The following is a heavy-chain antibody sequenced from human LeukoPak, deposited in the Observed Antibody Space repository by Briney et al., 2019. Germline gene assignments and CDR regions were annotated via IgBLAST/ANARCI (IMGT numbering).Heavy chain of an antibody. V-gene: IGHV4-34*01. CDR2: INHSGST. CDR3: ARARLGGYRNWVDP. Sequence: SETLSLTCAVYGGSFSGYYWSWIRQPPGKGLEWIGEINHSGSTNYNPSLKGRVTISVDTSKNQFSLKLSSVTAADTAVYYCARARLGGYRNWVDPWGQGTLVTVSS. CDR1: GGSFSGYY. D-gene: IGHD1-26*01. J-gene: IGHJ5*02.